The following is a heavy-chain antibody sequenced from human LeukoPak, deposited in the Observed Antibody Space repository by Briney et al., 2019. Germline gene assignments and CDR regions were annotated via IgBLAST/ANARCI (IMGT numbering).Heavy chain of an antibody. J-gene: IGHJ4*02. CDR1: GFTFSNYA. CDR2: ISGSGGST. CDR3: AKDYGKVSGFDY. V-gene: IGHV3-23*01. D-gene: IGHD4-17*01. Sequence: GGSLRLSCAASGFTFSNYAISWVRQAPGKGLDWVSAISGSGGSTYYADSVKGRFTISRDNSKNTLYLQMNSLRAEDTAIYYCAKDYGKVSGFDYWGQGTLVTVSS.